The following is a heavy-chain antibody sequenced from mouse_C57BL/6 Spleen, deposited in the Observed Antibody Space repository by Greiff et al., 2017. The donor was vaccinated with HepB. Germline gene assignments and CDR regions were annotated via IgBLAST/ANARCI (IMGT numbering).Heavy chain of an antibody. D-gene: IGHD1-1*01. V-gene: IGHV1-62-2*01. J-gene: IGHJ1*03. Sequence: QVHVKQSGAELVKPGASVKLSCKASGYTFTEYTIHWVKQRSGQGLEWIGWFYPGSGSIKYNEKFKDKATLTADKSSSTVYMELSRLTSEDSAVYFCARHEGDYYGSSWGYFDVWGTGTTVTVSS. CDR2: FYPGSGSI. CDR3: ARHEGDYYGSSWGYFDV. CDR1: GYTFTEYT.